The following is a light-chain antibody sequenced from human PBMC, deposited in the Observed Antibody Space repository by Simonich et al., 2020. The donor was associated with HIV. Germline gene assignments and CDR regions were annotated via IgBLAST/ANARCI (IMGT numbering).Light chain of an antibody. CDR2: WAS. CDR3: QQYYTTPLT. J-gene: IGKJ4*01. CDR1: KIILKRSNSKNY. V-gene: IGKV4-1*01. Sequence: DIVMTQSPDSLAVSLGERAIINCKSSKIILKRSNSKNYLAWYQQKAGQPPKLLIDWASTRESGVPDRFSGSGSGTDFTLTISSLQAEDVAVYYCQQYYTTPLTFGGGTKVEIK.